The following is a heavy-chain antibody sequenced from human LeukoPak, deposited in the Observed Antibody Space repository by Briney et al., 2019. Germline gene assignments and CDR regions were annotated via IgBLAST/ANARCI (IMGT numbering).Heavy chain of an antibody. CDR1: GFTFTAYA. CDR2: IHDDGIVT. Sequence: GGSLRLSCAASGFTFTAYAMSWSRQTPEKGLEWVANIHDDGIVTHYVDSVKGRFTISRDNARNSVNLQLNSLRVEDTALYYCGRGRGWVDHWGEGTLVTVSS. J-gene: IGHJ4*02. D-gene: IGHD3-16*01. CDR3: GRGRGWVDH. V-gene: IGHV3-7*01.